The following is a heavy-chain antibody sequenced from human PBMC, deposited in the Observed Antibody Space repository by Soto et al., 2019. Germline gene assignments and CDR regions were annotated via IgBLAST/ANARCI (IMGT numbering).Heavy chain of an antibody. D-gene: IGHD3-3*01. Sequence: PGGSLRLSCAASGFTFSSYAMSWVRQAPGKGLEWVSAISGSGGSTYYADSVKGRFTISRDNSKNTLYLQMNGLRAEDTAVYYCAKALETPFTIFGVVTRHPYYYGMDVWGQGTTVTVSS. J-gene: IGHJ6*02. CDR1: GFTFSSYA. V-gene: IGHV3-23*01. CDR2: ISGSGGST. CDR3: AKALETPFTIFGVVTRHPYYYGMDV.